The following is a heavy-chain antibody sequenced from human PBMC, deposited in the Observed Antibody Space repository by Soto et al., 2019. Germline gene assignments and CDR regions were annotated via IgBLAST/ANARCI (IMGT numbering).Heavy chain of an antibody. CDR2: ISAYNGNT. V-gene: IGHV1-18*01. Sequence: ASVKVSCTASGYTFTSYGISWVRQAPGQGLEWMGWISAYNGNTNYAQKLQGRVTMTTDTSTSTAYMELRSLRSDDTAVYYCARDGLSEQWLVPYYYYGMDVWGQGTTVTVS. J-gene: IGHJ6*02. CDR1: GYTFTSYG. CDR3: ARDGLSEQWLVPYYYYGMDV. D-gene: IGHD6-19*01.